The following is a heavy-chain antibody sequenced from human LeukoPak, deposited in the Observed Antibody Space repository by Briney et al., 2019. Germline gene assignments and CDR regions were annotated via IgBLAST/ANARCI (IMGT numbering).Heavy chain of an antibody. CDR3: AKSLYSSGWYYFDY. Sequence: GGSLRLSCAASGFTFSSYAMSWVRQAPGKGLEWVSGISGSGGGTYYADSVKGRFTISSDNSKNTLYLQMNSLRAEDTGVYCCAKSLYSSGWYYFDYWGQGTLVTVSS. J-gene: IGHJ4*02. D-gene: IGHD6-19*01. V-gene: IGHV3-23*01. CDR2: ISGSGGGT. CDR1: GFTFSSYA.